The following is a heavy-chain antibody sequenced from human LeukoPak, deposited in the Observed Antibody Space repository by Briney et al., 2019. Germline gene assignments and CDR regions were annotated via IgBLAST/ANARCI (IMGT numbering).Heavy chain of an antibody. CDR2: IFYSGST. D-gene: IGHD3-10*01. CDR3: AREANYYGSGSYFEGTFDY. J-gene: IGHJ4*02. Sequence: SETLSLTCTVSGGSISSYYWSWIRQPPGKGLEWIGYIFYSGSTNYNPSLKSRVTISIDTSKNEFSLKLTSVTAADTAVYYCAREANYYGSGSYFEGTFDYWGQGSLVTVSS. CDR1: GGSISSYY. V-gene: IGHV4-59*01.